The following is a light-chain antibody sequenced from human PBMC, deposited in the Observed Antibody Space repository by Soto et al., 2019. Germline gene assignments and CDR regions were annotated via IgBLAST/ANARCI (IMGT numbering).Light chain of an antibody. CDR1: SSDVGGYNY. V-gene: IGLV2-14*01. CDR2: EVS. CDR3: SSYTSSSTLYVV. J-gene: IGLJ2*01. Sequence: QSALTQPASVSGSPGQSITISCTGTSSDVGGYNYVSWYQQHPGKAPKLMIYEVSNRPSGVSNRFSGSKSGNTASLTISGLQAEDEADYYCSSYTSSSTLYVVFGGGTKLIVL.